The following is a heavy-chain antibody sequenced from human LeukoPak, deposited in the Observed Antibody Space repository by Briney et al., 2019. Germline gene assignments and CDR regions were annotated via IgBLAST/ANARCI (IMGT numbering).Heavy chain of an antibody. CDR2: ISGSGGST. D-gene: IGHD3-16*01. V-gene: IGHV3-23*01. Sequence: GGSLRLSCVVSGFTVSNNYMKWVRQAPGKGLEWVSAISGSGGSTYYADSVKGRFTISRDNSKNTLYLQMNSLRAEDTAVYYCAKAWKRWGNWGQGTLVTVSS. J-gene: IGHJ4*02. CDR1: GFTVSNNY. CDR3: AKAWKRWGN.